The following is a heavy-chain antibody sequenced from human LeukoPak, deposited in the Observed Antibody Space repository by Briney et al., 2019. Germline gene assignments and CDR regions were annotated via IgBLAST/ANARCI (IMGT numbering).Heavy chain of an antibody. V-gene: IGHV3-21*01. Sequence: PGGSLRLSCAASGFTFSTYAMNWVRQAPGKGLECVSSISSSTSYTYYADSVKGRFTISRDNAKNSLYLQMNSLRAEDTAVYYCARGRARGLSWGQGTLVTVSS. CDR2: ISSSTSYT. J-gene: IGHJ5*02. CDR3: ARGRARGLS. CDR1: GFTFSTYA. D-gene: IGHD3-16*01.